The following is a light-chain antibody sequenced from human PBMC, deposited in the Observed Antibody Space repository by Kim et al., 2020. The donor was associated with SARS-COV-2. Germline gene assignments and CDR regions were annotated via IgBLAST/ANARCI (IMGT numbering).Light chain of an antibody. CDR3: GSRDSRGNVL. CDR2: AKD. CDR1: SLRKYY. Sequence: SSELTQDPAVSVALGQTVRITCQGDSLRKYYTTWYHQKARQAPVLVIYAKDKRPSGVPDRFSGSTSGNTASLTITGAQAADEGNYYCGSRDSRGNVLFGGGTKVTVL. J-gene: IGLJ2*01. V-gene: IGLV3-19*01.